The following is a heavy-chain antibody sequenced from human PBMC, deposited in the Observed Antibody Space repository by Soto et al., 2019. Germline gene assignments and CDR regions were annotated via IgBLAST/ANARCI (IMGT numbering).Heavy chain of an antibody. CDR3: ALRAGPL. D-gene: IGHD6-13*01. CDR1: GFTFSSYA. J-gene: IGHJ4*02. Sequence: GGSLRLSCAASGFTFSSYAMSWVRQAPGKGLEWISYISSISNTIYYADSVKGRFTISRDNAKNSLYLQMNSLRAEDTAVYYCALRAGPLGGQGTLVTVSS. CDR2: ISSISNTI. V-gene: IGHV3-48*01.